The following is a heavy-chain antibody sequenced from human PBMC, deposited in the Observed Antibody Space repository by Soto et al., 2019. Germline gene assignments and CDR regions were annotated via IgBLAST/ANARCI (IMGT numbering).Heavy chain of an antibody. CDR3: ARVSPPNYDQPQTPSREDYMDV. J-gene: IGHJ6*03. D-gene: IGHD3-3*01. CDR2: INPSGGST. Sequence: GASVKVSCKASGYTFTSYYMHWVRQAPGQGLEWMGIINPSGGSTSYAQKFQGRVTMTRDTSTSTVYMELSSLRSEDTAVYYCARVSPPNYDQPQTPSREDYMDVWGKGTTVTVSS. CDR1: GYTFTSYY. V-gene: IGHV1-46*03.